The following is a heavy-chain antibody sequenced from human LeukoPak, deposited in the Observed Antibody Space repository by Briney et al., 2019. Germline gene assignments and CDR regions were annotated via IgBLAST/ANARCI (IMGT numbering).Heavy chain of an antibody. Sequence: SETLSLTCNVSGGSISSSSSYNWGWIRQPPGKGLEWIGAIHYSGSTYYNPSLESRVTISVDTSKNQFSLSLSSVTAADTAVYYCARLPTGYPNWFDAWGQGTLVTVSS. CDR3: ARLPTGYPNWFDA. D-gene: IGHD3-9*01. V-gene: IGHV4-39*01. J-gene: IGHJ5*02. CDR2: IHYSGST. CDR1: GGSISSSSSYN.